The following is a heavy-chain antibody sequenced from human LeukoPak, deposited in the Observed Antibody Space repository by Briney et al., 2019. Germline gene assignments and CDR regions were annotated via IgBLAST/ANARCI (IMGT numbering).Heavy chain of an antibody. CDR2: ISGSGDST. CDR3: ARVPYGDYADY. V-gene: IGHV3-23*01. CDR1: GFTFSTYA. D-gene: IGHD4-17*01. Sequence: GGSLRLSCAASGFTFSTYAVNWVRQAPGKGLEWVSTISGSGDSTYYADSVKGRFTISRDNSKDTLYLQMSSVRVDDAAVYYCARVPYGDYADYWGQGTLVTVSS. J-gene: IGHJ4*02.